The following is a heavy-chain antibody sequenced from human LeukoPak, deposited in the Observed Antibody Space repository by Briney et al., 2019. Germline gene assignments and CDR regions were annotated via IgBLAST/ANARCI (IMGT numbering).Heavy chain of an antibody. Sequence: RPGGSLRLSRAASGFTFDDYGMSWVRQAPGKGLEWVSGINWNGGSTGYADSVKGRFTISRDNAKNSLYLQMNSLRAEDTALYYCARDIRDSDIVVVIASPWGQGTLVTVSS. CDR3: ARDIRDSDIVVVIASP. V-gene: IGHV3-20*04. CDR1: GFTFDDYG. CDR2: INWNGGST. D-gene: IGHD2-21*01. J-gene: IGHJ5*02.